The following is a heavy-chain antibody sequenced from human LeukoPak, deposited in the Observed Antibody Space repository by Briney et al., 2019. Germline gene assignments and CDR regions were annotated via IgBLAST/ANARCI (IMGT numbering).Heavy chain of an antibody. J-gene: IGHJ4*02. CDR2: IYSGGST. V-gene: IGHV3-53*01. CDR1: GFTVSSNY. CDR3: ARENLAAASFDY. D-gene: IGHD6-13*01. Sequence: TGGSLRLSCAASGFTVSSNYMSWVRQAPGKGLEGVSVIYSGGSTYYADSVKGRFTISRDNSKNTLYLQMNSLRAEDTAVYYCARENLAAASFDYWGQETLVTVSS.